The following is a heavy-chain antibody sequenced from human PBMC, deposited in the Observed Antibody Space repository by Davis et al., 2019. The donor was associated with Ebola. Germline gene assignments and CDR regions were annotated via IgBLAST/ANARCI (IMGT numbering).Heavy chain of an antibody. D-gene: IGHD2-21*02. CDR3: ARGYTPKCRGGDCVNDF. V-gene: IGHV1-8*01. J-gene: IGHJ4*02. CDR2: VNPYSGHT. CDR1: GYIFSNYD. Sequence: ASVKVSCKASGYIFSNYDINWVRQASGQGLEWMGWVNPYSGHTGYVEKFKGRVTMTGDPSISTAYMELSSLTIDDTAVYYCARGYTPKCRGGDCVNDFWGQGTLVTVST.